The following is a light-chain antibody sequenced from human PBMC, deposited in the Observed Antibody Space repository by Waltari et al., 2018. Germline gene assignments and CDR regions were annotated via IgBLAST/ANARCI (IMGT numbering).Light chain of an antibody. Sequence: AIQMTQSPSSLSASTGDRVTITCRASQGISSYLGWYQQKPGKAPKLLIYAGSTLQSGVPSRFSGSGFGTDFTLTITCLQSEDFATYYCQQYYAYPGTFGQGTKVEI. CDR3: QQYYAYPGT. CDR2: AGS. J-gene: IGKJ1*01. CDR1: QGISSY. V-gene: IGKV1-8*01.